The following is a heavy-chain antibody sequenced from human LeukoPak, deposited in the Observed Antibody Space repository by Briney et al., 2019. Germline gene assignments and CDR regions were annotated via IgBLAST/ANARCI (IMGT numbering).Heavy chain of an antibody. CDR1: GFTFSSYA. V-gene: IGHV3-23*01. Sequence: GGSLRLSCAASGFTFSSYAMTWVRQAPGKGLKWVSALSGGGGNTYYADSVKGRFTISRDNSKNTLFLQINSLRAEDTAVYYCAKLPSTWGQGTLVTVSS. CDR2: LSGGGGNT. CDR3: AKLPST. D-gene: IGHD1-26*01. J-gene: IGHJ5*02.